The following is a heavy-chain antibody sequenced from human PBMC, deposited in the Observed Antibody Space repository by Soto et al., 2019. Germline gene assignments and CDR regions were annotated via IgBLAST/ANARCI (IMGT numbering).Heavy chain of an antibody. J-gene: IGHJ4*02. Sequence: PSETLSLTCAVYGGSFSGYYLSWIRQPPGKGLEWIGEINHSGSTNYSPSLKSRVTISVDTSKNQFPLKLSSVTAADTTVYYCARGRRLGSWYVFPLWGQGTLVTVSS. D-gene: IGHD6-13*01. CDR3: ARGRRLGSWYVFPL. V-gene: IGHV4-34*01. CDR2: INHSGST. CDR1: GGSFSGYY.